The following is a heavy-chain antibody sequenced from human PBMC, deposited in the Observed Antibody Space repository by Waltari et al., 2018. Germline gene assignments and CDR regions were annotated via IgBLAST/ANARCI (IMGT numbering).Heavy chain of an antibody. V-gene: IGHV4-39*01. J-gene: IGHJ5*02. D-gene: IGHD5-12*01. CDR1: GGSISISSYY. CDR2: IYYSGRI. CDR3: ARHWKKSGYRFDP. Sequence: QPQLQESGPGLVKPSETLSLTCTVSGGSISISSYYWGWIRQSPGKGLEWIGSIYYSGRIDHDPPLKSRVTISGDTSKNQFSLELTSVTAADTAVYYCARHWKKSGYRFDPWGQGTLVTVSS.